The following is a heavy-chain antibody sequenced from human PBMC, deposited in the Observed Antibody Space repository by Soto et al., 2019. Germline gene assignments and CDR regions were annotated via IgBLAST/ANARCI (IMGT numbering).Heavy chain of an antibody. Sequence: GGSLRLSCAASGFAFYYYNMNWVRQAPGRGLEWVSSISGSGIDIHFTDSVKGRFTISRDNAKTSLYLQMDSLTAEDTAVYFCAKERDNWNYFPADSWGQGTVVTVSS. V-gene: IGHV3-21*04. CDR1: GFAFYYYN. CDR3: AKERDNWNYFPADS. D-gene: IGHD1-7*01. J-gene: IGHJ4*02. CDR2: ISGSGIDI.